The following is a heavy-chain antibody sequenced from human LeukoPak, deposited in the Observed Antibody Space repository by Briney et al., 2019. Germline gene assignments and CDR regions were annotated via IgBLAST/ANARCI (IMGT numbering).Heavy chain of an antibody. V-gene: IGHV3-23*01. Sequence: SGGSLRLSCAASGFTFSSYAMSWVRQAPGKGLEWVSAISGSGGSTYYADSVKGRFTISRDNSKNTLYLQMNSLRAEDTAVYYYARDLDYYDSSGYPSLDAFDIWSQGTMVTVSS. CDR3: ARDLDYYDSSGYPSLDAFDI. D-gene: IGHD3-22*01. CDR1: GFTFSSYA. CDR2: ISGSGGST. J-gene: IGHJ3*02.